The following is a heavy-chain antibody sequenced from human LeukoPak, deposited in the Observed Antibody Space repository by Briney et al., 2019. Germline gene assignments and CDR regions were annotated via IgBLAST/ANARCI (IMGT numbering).Heavy chain of an antibody. Sequence: SGRSLRLSCAASVFTFDDYAMHWVRQAPGKGLEWVSGISWNGHSVGYADSVKGRFTISRDNAKNSLYLQMNSLRAEDMALYYCAKDGTGEGLDYWGQGTLVTVSS. CDR3: AKDGTGEGLDY. D-gene: IGHD7-27*01. CDR2: ISWNGHSV. V-gene: IGHV3-9*03. J-gene: IGHJ4*02. CDR1: VFTFDDYA.